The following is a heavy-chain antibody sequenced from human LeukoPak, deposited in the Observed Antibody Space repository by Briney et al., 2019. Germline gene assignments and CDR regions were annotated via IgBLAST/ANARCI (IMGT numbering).Heavy chain of an antibody. D-gene: IGHD2-15*01. V-gene: IGHV3-53*01. CDR1: GFTVSSNY. CDR3: VRDFSCSGGSCPLFDS. CDR2: IYSGGST. Sequence: GGSLRLSCAASGFTVSSNYMSWVRQAPGKGLEWVSVIYSGGSTYYADSVKGRFTISRDNSENTLYLQMSSLRAGDTAIYYCVRDFSCSGGSCPLFDSWGQGTLVSVSS. J-gene: IGHJ4*02.